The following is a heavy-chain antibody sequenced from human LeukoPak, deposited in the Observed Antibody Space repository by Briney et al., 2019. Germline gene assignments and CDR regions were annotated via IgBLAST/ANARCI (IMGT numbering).Heavy chain of an antibody. Sequence: GGSLRLSCAASGFTFSRYRMNWVRQAPGKGLEWFSSISSRSTYIYYADSVKGRFTISRDNAKNSLYLQMNSLRAEDTAVYYCARDKGDYSRPYYFDYWGQGTLVTVSS. V-gene: IGHV3-21*01. CDR2: ISSRSTYI. CDR1: GFTFSRYR. J-gene: IGHJ4*02. CDR3: ARDKGDYSRPYYFDY. D-gene: IGHD4-17*01.